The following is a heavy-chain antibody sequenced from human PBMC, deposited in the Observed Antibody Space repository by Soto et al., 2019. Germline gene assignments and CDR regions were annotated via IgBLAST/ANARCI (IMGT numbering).Heavy chain of an antibody. J-gene: IGHJ3*02. CDR2: IDPSDSYT. V-gene: IGHV5-10-1*01. Sequence: PGESLKISCKGSGYSFTSYWISWVRQMPGKGLEWMGRIDPSDSYTNYSPSFQGHVTISADKSISTAYLQWSSLKASDTAMYYCARHLAPWSVSDDFDIWGQGTMVTVSS. CDR1: GYSFTSYW. CDR3: ARHLAPWSVSDDFDI. D-gene: IGHD2-8*02.